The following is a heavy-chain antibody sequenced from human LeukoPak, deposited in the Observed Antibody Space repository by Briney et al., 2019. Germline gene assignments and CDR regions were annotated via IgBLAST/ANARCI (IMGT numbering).Heavy chain of an antibody. D-gene: IGHD3-10*01. CDR2: IYYSGST. J-gene: IGHJ4*02. Sequence: KPSETLSLTCTVSDGSIISYYWSWIRQPPGKGLEWIGYIYYSGSTNSNPSLRSRVTISVDTSKNQFSLKLSSVTAADTAVYYCARSSFGELFFRGQGTLVTVSS. CDR3: ARSSFGELFF. V-gene: IGHV4-59*12. CDR1: DGSIISYY.